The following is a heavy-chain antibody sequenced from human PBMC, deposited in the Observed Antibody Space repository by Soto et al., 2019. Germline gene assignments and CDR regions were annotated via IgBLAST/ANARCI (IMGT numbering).Heavy chain of an antibody. V-gene: IGHV3-21*02. D-gene: IGHD3-10*01. CDR3: ASGNWFGELLDY. CDR2: ISSSNSYI. CDR1: GFTFSSYT. J-gene: IGHJ4*02. Sequence: EVQLVESGGGLVKPGGSLRLSCAASGFTFSSYTMNWVRQAPGKGLEWVACISSSNSYIYYADSVRGRFTISRDNAKNSLYLQMNSLGAEDTAVYYCASGNWFGELLDYWGQGTLVTVSS.